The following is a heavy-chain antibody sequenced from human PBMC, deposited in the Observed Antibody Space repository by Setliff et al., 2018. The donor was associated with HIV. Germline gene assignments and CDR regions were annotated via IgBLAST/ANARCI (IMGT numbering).Heavy chain of an antibody. CDR3: ARVGTGATEYFDY. CDR1: GFTFTGYY. V-gene: IGHV1-69*13. CDR2: IIPIFGTA. Sequence: SVKVSCKASGFTFTGYYLHWVRQAPGQGLEWMGGIIPIFGTANYAQKFQGRVTITADESTSTAYMELSSLRSEDTAVYYCARVGTGATEYFDYWGQGTLVTVSS. J-gene: IGHJ4*02. D-gene: IGHD1-26*01.